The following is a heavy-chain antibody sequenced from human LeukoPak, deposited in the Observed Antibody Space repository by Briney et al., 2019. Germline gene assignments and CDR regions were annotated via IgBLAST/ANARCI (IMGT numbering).Heavy chain of an antibody. Sequence: SVKVSCKASGGTFSSYAISWVRQAPGQGLEWMGGIIPIFGTANCAQKFQGRVTITADKSTSTAYMELSSLRSEDTAVYYCASEIGLSGGYYFDYWGQGTLVTVSS. D-gene: IGHD3-16*01. CDR3: ASEIGLSGGYYFDY. CDR2: IIPIFGTA. V-gene: IGHV1-69*06. J-gene: IGHJ4*02. CDR1: GGTFSSYA.